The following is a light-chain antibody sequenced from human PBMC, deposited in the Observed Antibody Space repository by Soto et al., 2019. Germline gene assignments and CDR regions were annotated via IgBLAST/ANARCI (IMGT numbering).Light chain of an antibody. J-gene: IGLJ1*01. CDR3: SSYATTSTLV. Sequence: QSSLTQPASVSAPPGQSITISCTGSSSYVGGENYVSWYQQHPGRAPKLMIYDVSNPPSGVSNRFAASKSGNTASLTLSGLQAEAEADYDCSSYATTSTLVFGAGTKVT. CDR1: SSYVGGENY. V-gene: IGLV2-14*03. CDR2: DVS.